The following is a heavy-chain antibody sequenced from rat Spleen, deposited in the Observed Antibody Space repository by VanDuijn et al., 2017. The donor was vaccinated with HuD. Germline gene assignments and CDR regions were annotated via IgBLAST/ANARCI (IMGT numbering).Heavy chain of an antibody. D-gene: IGHD1-4*01. CDR3: SPLPGRNLYS. CDR1: GITFTNYW. V-gene: IGHV5-31*01. CDR2: ITNTGDST. Sequence: EVQLVESGGGLVQPGGSLKLSCVASGITFTNYWMTWIRQAPGKGLEWIASITNTGDSTYYLDSVKGRFTISRNNAKSTLYLQMSSLRSEDTATYYCSPLPGRNLYSWGQGVMVTVSS. J-gene: IGHJ2*01.